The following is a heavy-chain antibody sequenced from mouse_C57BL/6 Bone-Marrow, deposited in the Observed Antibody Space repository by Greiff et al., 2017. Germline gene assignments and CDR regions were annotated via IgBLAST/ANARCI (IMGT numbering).Heavy chain of an antibody. J-gene: IGHJ3*01. CDR3: TTGYYVSSFLAY. CDR2: IDPENGDT. Sequence: EVQLQQSGAELVRPGASVKLSCTASGFNIKDDYMHWVKQRPEQGLEWIGWIDPENGDTEYASKFQGKATITADTSSNTAYLQLSSLTSEDTAVYYCTTGYYVSSFLAYWGQGTLVTVSA. D-gene: IGHD1-1*01. CDR1: GFNIKDDY. V-gene: IGHV14-4*01.